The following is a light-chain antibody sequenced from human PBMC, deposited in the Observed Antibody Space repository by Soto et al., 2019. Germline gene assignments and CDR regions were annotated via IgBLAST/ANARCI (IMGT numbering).Light chain of an antibody. CDR2: DVS. CDR3: SSSTSSSTVI. J-gene: IGLJ2*01. Sequence: QSALTQPAFVSGSPGQSITISCTGTSSDVGGYNYVSWYQQHPGRAPKLIIYDVSDRPSGVSDRCSGSKSGNTASLTISGLQAEDEADYYCSSSTSSSTVIFGGGTKLTVL. CDR1: SSDVGGYNY. V-gene: IGLV2-14*03.